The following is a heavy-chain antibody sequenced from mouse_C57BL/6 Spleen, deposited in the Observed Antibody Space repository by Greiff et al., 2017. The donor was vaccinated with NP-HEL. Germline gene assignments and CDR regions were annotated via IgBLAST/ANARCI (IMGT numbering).Heavy chain of an antibody. CDR3: ATGTWAMDY. Sequence: QVQLQQPGAELVMPGASVKLSCKASGYTFTSYWMHWVKQRPGQGLEWIGEIDPSDSYTNYNQKFEGKSTLTVDKSSSTAYMQLSSLTSEDSAVYYCATGTWAMDYWGQGTSVTVSS. V-gene: IGHV1-69*01. D-gene: IGHD4-1*01. J-gene: IGHJ4*01. CDR2: IDPSDSYT. CDR1: GYTFTSYW.